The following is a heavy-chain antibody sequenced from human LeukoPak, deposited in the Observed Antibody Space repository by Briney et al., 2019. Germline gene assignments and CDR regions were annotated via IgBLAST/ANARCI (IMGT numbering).Heavy chain of an antibody. Sequence: GGSLRLSCAASGIILSSYWMSWVRQAPGKGLEWVANIKQDGSEKWYVDSVKGRFTISRDNAKNSLYLQMNSLRAEDTAVYYCAELGITMIGGVWGKGTTVTISS. V-gene: IGHV3-7*01. D-gene: IGHD3-10*02. J-gene: IGHJ6*04. CDR3: AELGITMIGGV. CDR2: IKQDGSEK. CDR1: GIILSSYW.